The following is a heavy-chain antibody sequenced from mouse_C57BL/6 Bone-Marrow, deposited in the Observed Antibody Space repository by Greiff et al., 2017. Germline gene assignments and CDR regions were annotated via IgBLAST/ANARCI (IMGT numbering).Heavy chain of an antibody. D-gene: IGHD4-1*01. CDR2: INPNNGGT. V-gene: IGHV1-26*01. CDR3: ARWDVYFDY. CDR1: GYTFTDYY. J-gene: IGHJ2*01. Sequence: VQLQQSGPELVKPGASVKISCKASGYTFTDYYMNWVKQSHGKSLEWIGDINPNNGGTSYNQKFKGKATLTVDKSSSTAYMELRSLTPEDSAVYYCARWDVYFDYWGQGTTLTVSS.